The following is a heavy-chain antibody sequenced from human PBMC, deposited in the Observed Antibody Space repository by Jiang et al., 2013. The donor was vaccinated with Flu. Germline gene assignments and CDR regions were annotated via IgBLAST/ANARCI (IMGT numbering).Heavy chain of an antibody. CDR3: ARYRFGIAEDPVAFDM. J-gene: IGHJ3*02. CDR1: GGTFNKYG. D-gene: IGHD6-13*01. CDR2: IIPTFLTS. Sequence: SVKVSCKASGGTFNKYGLNWVRQAPGQGLEWMGEIIPTFLTSNYAQKFQGRVTFTADVSTSTAYMEPSSLRSEDTAVYYCARYRFGIAEDPVAFDMWGQGTGVTVSS. V-gene: IGHV1-69*01.